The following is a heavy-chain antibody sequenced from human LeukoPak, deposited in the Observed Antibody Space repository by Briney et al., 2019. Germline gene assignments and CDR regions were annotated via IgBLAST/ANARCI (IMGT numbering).Heavy chain of an antibody. V-gene: IGHV4-4*07. D-gene: IGHD3-22*01. J-gene: IGHJ5*02. CDR1: GDPISDYC. CDR3: ARSRSGYSPPDP. CDR2: IYGNGST. Sequence: SETLSLTCTVSGDPISDYCWTWIRQPAGKGLEWIGRIYGNGSTNYNPSLKSRVAMSIDTSKMQFSLKLRSVTAADTAVYYCARSRSGYSPPDPWGQGTLVTVSS.